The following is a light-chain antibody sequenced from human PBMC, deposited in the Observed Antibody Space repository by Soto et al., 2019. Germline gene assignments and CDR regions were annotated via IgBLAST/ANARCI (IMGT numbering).Light chain of an antibody. CDR2: AAS. V-gene: IGKV1-39*01. J-gene: IGKJ1*01. CDR1: QSIRSY. CDR3: YQYGSSPPT. Sequence: DVQMTQSPSSLSASVGDRVTITCRASQSIRSYLNWYQQKPGKAPKLLIYAASSLQTGVSSRFSGSGSGTDFTLTISGLEPEDFVVFYCYQYGSSPPTFGQGTKVDIK.